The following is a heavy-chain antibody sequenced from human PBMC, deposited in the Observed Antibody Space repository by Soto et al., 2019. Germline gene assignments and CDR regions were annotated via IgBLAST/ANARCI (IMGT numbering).Heavy chain of an antibody. CDR2: TYYRSKWFN. Sequence: SQTLSLTCAISGDSVSTNSATWDWIRQSPSRGLEWLGRTYYRSKWFNDYAVSVKGRISINPDTSNNQFSLQLNSVTPDDTAVYYCARLIGYSYGYGFDLWGRGTLVTVSS. V-gene: IGHV6-1*01. CDR3: ARLIGYSYGYGFDL. J-gene: IGHJ2*01. D-gene: IGHD5-18*01. CDR1: GDSVSTNSAT.